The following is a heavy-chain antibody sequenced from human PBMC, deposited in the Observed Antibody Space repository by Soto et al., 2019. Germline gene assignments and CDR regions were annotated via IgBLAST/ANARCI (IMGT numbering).Heavy chain of an antibody. D-gene: IGHD6-6*01. CDR2: IKSKTDGGTT. CDR1: GFTFSNAW. V-gene: IGHV3-15*01. J-gene: IGHJ4*02. CDR3: TTVIRPLHRPFDY. Sequence: GGSLRLSCAASGFTFSNAWMSWVRQAPGKGLEWVGRIKSKTDGGTTDYDAPVKGRFTISRDDSKNTLYLQMNSLKTEDTAVYYCTTVIRPLHRPFDYWGQGTLVTVSS.